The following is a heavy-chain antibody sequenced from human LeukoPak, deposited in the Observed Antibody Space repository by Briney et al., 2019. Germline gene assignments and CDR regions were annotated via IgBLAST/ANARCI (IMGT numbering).Heavy chain of an antibody. D-gene: IGHD3-10*01. Sequence: GGSLRLSCAASGSTVSSDYMSWVRQAPGEGLEWGSIIYSGGSTYYADSVKVRFTISRDNSKNTLYLQMNSLRVEDTAVYFCAKRYFYASGTFDCWGQGTLVTVSS. V-gene: IGHV3-53*01. CDR1: GSTVSSDY. CDR3: AKRYFYASGTFDC. CDR2: IYSGGST. J-gene: IGHJ4*02.